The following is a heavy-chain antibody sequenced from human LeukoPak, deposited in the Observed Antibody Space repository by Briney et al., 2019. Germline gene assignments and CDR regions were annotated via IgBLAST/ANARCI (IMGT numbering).Heavy chain of an antibody. D-gene: IGHD2-15*01. CDR3: ARGYCSGGTCYLVENWFDP. CDR1: GYTFTGYY. CDR2: INPNSGGT. V-gene: IGHV1-2*02. Sequence: ASVKVSCKASGYTFTGYYMHWVRQAPGQGLEWMGWINPNSGGTDYAQNFQGRVTMTRDTSISTAYMELSRLRSDDTAVYYCARGYCSGGTCYLVENWFDPWGQGTPVTVSS. J-gene: IGHJ5*02.